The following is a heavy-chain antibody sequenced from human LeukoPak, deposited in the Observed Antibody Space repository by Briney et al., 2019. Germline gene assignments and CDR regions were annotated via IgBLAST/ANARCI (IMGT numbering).Heavy chain of an antibody. CDR3: ARDYSRWHGDFDV. D-gene: IGHD6-13*01. V-gene: IGHV3-48*02. CDR2: IRSDSSTK. Sequence: PGGSLRLSCAISGFTFSACELTWVRQAPGKGLEWLSYIRSDSSTKYYADSVEGRFTISRDNAQNSLYLQMNSLRDEDSGVYFCARDYSRWHGDFDVWGQGTMVTVSS. CDR1: GFTFSACE. J-gene: IGHJ3*01.